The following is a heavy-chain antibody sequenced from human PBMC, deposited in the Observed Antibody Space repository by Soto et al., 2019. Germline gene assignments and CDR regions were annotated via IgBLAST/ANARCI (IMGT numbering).Heavy chain of an antibody. Sequence: SVKVSCKASGGTFSSYAISWVRQAPGQGLEWMGGIIPIFGTANYAQKFQGRVTITADESTSTAYMELSSLRSEDTAVYYCARTEGGYYYATFDYWGQGTLVTVSS. CDR3: ARTEGGYYYATFDY. D-gene: IGHD3-22*01. J-gene: IGHJ4*02. CDR1: GGTFSSYA. V-gene: IGHV1-69*13. CDR2: IIPIFGTA.